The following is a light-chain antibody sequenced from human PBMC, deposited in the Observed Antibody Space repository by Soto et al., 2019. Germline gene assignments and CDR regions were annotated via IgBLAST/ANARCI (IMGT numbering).Light chain of an antibody. CDR2: EVT. V-gene: IGLV2-14*01. Sequence: QSALTQPASVSGSPGQSIAISCTGTSGDVGGYDYVSWYQQHPDKAPKLMIYEVTKRPSWVSNRFSGSKSGNTASLTISGLQPVDEADYYCSSHTSGSTRVFGSGTKVTVL. CDR3: SSHTSGSTRV. J-gene: IGLJ1*01. CDR1: SGDVGGYDY.